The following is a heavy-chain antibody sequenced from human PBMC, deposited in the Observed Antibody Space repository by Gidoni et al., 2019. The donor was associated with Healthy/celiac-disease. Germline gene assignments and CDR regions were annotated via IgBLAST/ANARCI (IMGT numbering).Heavy chain of an antibody. Sequence: QVQLVQSGAEVKKPWASVKVSCTASGYTFTSYGLRRVRQAPGQVLEWMGWISAYNGNTNYAQKLQGRVTITTDTSTSTAYMELRSLRSDDTAVYYCARAIEYYDFWSGYYTRNYFDYWGQGTLVTVSS. V-gene: IGHV1-18*04. CDR1: GYTFTSYG. CDR3: ARAIEYYDFWSGYYTRNYFDY. CDR2: ISAYNGNT. J-gene: IGHJ4*02. D-gene: IGHD3-3*01.